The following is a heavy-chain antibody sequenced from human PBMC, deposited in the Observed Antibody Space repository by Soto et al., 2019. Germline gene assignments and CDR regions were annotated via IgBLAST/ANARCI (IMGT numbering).Heavy chain of an antibody. CDR3: VREDILGVRSFDY. V-gene: IGHV3-48*02. CDR2: ISSGSKTI. CDR1: GFTFSGYS. Sequence: EVHLVESGGGLVQWGGSLRLSCAASGFTFSGYSVNWVRQAPRKGLEWISYISSGSKTIYYADSVKGRFIVSRDNAKNSQYLQMNSLRDEDTAVYYCVREDILGVRSFDYWGQGTLVTVSS. D-gene: IGHD3-9*01. J-gene: IGHJ4*02.